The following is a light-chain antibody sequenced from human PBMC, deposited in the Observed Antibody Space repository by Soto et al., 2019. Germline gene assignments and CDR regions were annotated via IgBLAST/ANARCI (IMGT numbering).Light chain of an antibody. Sequence: DLQMTQSPSPRSASVEDRVIITCRASQSISNHLNWYPQKPGKDPKILIYAASSLQSGVPSRFSGSGSGTDFTLTISSLQTEDFATYYCQQANSFTITFGQGTRLEIK. CDR1: QSISNH. J-gene: IGKJ5*01. CDR3: QQANSFTIT. CDR2: AAS. V-gene: IGKV1-39*01.